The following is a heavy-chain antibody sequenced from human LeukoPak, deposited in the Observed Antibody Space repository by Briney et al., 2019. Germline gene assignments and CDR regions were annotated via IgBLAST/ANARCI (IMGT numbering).Heavy chain of an antibody. CDR1: GGSISSSY. V-gene: IGHV4-59*01. Sequence: SETLSLTCTVSGGSISSSYWNWIRQPPGKGLEWIGYIYYSGGTNYNPSLQSRVTISLDTSKNQFSLKLSSVTAADTAVYYCARGTDIDYLSPDYWGQGTLVTVSS. CDR2: IYYSGGT. CDR3: ARGTDIDYLSPDY. D-gene: IGHD5-12*01. J-gene: IGHJ4*02.